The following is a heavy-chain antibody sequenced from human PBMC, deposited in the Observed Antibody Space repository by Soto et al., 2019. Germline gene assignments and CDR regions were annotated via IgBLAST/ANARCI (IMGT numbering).Heavy chain of an antibody. D-gene: IGHD3-10*01. Sequence: SETLCLTCTVSGGTISSYYWSWIRPPPGKGLDWIGNIHYSGSTNYNPSLKSRVTISVDTSKNQFSLKLSSVTAADTAVYYCASVVTMVRGVPRGFDPWGQGTLVTVSS. J-gene: IGHJ5*02. CDR1: GGTISSYY. CDR2: IHYSGST. V-gene: IGHV4-59*01. CDR3: ASVVTMVRGVPRGFDP.